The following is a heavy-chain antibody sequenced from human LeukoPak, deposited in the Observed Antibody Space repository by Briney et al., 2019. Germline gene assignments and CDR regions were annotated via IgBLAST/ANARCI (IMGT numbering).Heavy chain of an antibody. CDR3: ARSDCSGGSCLNDAFDI. V-gene: IGHV1-69*04. CDR1: GGTFSSYA. CDR2: IIPILGIA. J-gene: IGHJ3*02. D-gene: IGHD2-15*01. Sequence: ASVKVSCKASGGTFSSYAISWVRQAPGQGFEWMGRIIPILGIANYAQKFQGRVTITADKSTSTAYMELSSLRSEDTAVYYCARSDCSGGSCLNDAFDIWGQGTMVTVSS.